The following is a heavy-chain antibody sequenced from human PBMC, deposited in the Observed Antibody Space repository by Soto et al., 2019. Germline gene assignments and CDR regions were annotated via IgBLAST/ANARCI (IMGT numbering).Heavy chain of an antibody. J-gene: IGHJ4*02. CDR1: GYSIGSGHY. CDR3: VGDMNNVWFFS. CDR2: IDHRGHI. D-gene: IGHD3-9*01. V-gene: IGHV4-38-2*02. Sequence: SETLSLTCAVFGYSIGSGHYGGWIRQPPGRGLEWVGTIDHRGHISYNPSLRSRITMSMDTSKNHFSLRLSSVTAADTAVYYCVGDMNNVWFFSWGQGTLVTVSS.